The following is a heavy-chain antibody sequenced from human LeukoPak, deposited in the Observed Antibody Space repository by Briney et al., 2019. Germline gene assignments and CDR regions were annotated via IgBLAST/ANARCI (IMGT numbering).Heavy chain of an antibody. J-gene: IGHJ4*02. CDR2: IYYSGST. CDR1: GGSISSYY. D-gene: IGHD4-23*01. V-gene: IGHV4-59*08. Sequence: PSETLSLTCTVSGGSISSYYWSWIRQPPGKGLEWIGYIYYSGSTNYNPSLKSRVTISVDTSKNQFSLKLSSVTAADTAVYYCARSLEGWQQYYFDYWGQGTLVTVSS. CDR3: ARSLEGWQQYYFDY.